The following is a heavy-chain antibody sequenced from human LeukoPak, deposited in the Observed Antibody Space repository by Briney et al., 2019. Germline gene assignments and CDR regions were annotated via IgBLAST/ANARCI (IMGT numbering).Heavy chain of an antibody. CDR3: ATSVGGIWSDNWFDP. J-gene: IGHJ5*02. V-gene: IGHV1-69*05. D-gene: IGHD2-15*01. CDR2: IIPIFGTA. Sequence: GASVKVSCQASGYTFTSYDINWVRQATGQGLEWMGGIIPIFGTANYAQKFQGRVTITTDESTSTAYMELSSLRSEDTAVYYCATSVGGIWSDNWFDPWGQGTLVTVSS. CDR1: GYTFTSYD.